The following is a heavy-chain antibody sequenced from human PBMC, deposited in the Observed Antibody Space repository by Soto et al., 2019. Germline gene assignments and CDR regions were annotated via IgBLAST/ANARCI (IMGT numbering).Heavy chain of an antibody. D-gene: IGHD4-17*01. CDR3: ARDPYGDYVLFYYGMDV. CDR2: ISAYNGNT. J-gene: IGHJ6*02. CDR1: GYTFTSYG. V-gene: IGHV1-18*01. Sequence: VQLVQSGAEVKKPGASVKVSCKASGYTFTSYGISWVRQAPGQGLEWMGWISAYNGNTNYAQKLQGRVTMTTDTSTSTAYMELRSLRSDDTAVYYCARDPYGDYVLFYYGMDVWGQGTTVTVSS.